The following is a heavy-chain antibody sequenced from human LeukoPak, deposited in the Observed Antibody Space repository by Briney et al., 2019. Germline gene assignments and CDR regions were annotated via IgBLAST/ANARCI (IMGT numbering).Heavy chain of an antibody. Sequence: SETLSLTCTVSGDSISSYYWSWIRQPPGKGLEWIGYIYTSGGTNYIPSLKGRVTISIDTSKNQFSLKLSSVTAADSAVYYCARLTRLSTSPDRYYLDNWGQGTLVTVSS. CDR1: GDSISSYY. D-gene: IGHD6-6*01. CDR2: IYTSGGT. J-gene: IGHJ4*02. CDR3: ARLTRLSTSPDRYYLDN. V-gene: IGHV4-4*09.